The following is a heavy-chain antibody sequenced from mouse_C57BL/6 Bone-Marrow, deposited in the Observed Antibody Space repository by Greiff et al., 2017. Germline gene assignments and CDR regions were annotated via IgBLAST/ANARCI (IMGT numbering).Heavy chain of an antibody. J-gene: IGHJ3*01. CDR1: GYTFTSYG. CDR2: IYPRSGNT. D-gene: IGHD2-2*01. Sequence: QVQLQQSGAELARPGASVKLSCKASGYTFTSYGISWVKQRTGQGLEWIGEIYPRSGNTSYNEKFKGKATLTADKSSSTAYMELRSLTSEDSAVYFCAKWLRFAYWGQGTLVTVSA. CDR3: AKWLRFAY. V-gene: IGHV1-81*01.